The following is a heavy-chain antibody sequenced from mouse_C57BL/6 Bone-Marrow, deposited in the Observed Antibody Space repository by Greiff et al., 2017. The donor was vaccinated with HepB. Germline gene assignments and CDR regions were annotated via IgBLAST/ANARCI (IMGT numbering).Heavy chain of an antibody. CDR3: ARSDGYYAMDY. J-gene: IGHJ4*01. CDR2: IYPRSGNT. V-gene: IGHV1-81*01. CDR1: GYTFTSYG. D-gene: IGHD2-3*01. Sequence: QVQLQQPGAELARPGASVKLSCKASGYTFTSYGISWVKQRTGQGLEWIGEIYPRSGNTYYNEKFKGKATLTADKSSSTAYMELRSLTSEDSAVYFRARSDGYYAMDYWGQGTSVTVSS.